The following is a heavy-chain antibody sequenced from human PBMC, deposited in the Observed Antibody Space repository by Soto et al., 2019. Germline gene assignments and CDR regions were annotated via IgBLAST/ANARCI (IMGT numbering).Heavy chain of an antibody. V-gene: IGHV1-8*01. CDR2: MNPNSGNT. CDR1: GYTFTSYD. Sequence: GASVKVSCKASGYTFTSYDINWVRQATGQGLEWMGWMNPNSGNTGYAQKFQGRVTMTRSTSINTAYMELSSLRSEDTAVYYCARGGYYYDSSAYYRPFDYWGQGTLVTVSS. J-gene: IGHJ4*02. D-gene: IGHD3-22*01. CDR3: ARGGYYYDSSAYYRPFDY.